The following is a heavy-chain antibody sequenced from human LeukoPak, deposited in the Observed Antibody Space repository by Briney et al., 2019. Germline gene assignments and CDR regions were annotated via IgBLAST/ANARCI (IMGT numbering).Heavy chain of an antibody. CDR2: I. V-gene: IGHV3-21*01. CDR3: ARDPYSGNYGNYYYYYMDV. CDR1: GFTFNNYN. D-gene: IGHD1-26*01. Sequence: GGSLKLSCATSGFTFNNYNMNWVRQAPGKALEWVSSIFYADSVKGRFTISRDNAKNSLYLQMNSLGPEDTAVYYCARDPYSGNYGNYYYYYMDVWGKGTTVTISS. J-gene: IGHJ6*03.